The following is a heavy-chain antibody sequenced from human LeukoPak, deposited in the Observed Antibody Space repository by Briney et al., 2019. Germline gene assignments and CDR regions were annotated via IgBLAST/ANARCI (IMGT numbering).Heavy chain of an antibody. CDR1: GFTFSSYG. V-gene: IGHV3-15*01. D-gene: IGHD3-22*01. CDR3: TTGGWHTMIFRLTDAFDI. J-gene: IGHJ3*02. CDR2: IKSKTDGGTT. Sequence: GGSLRLSCAASGFTFSSYGMHWVRQAPGKGLEWVGRIKSKTDGGTTDYAAPVKGRFTISRDDSKNTLYLQMNSLKTEDTAVYYCTTGGWHTMIFRLTDAFDIWGQGTMVTVSS.